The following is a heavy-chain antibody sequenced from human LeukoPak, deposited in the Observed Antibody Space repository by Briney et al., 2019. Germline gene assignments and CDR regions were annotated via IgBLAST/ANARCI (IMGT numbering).Heavy chain of an antibody. CDR3: ARDIPDYYYGSGNLFDY. CDR2: ISGSGGST. CDR1: GFTFSSYA. J-gene: IGHJ4*02. Sequence: GGSLRLSCAASGFTFSSYAMSWVRQAPGKGLEWVSVISGSGGSTNYADSVRGRFTISRDNSKNMLYLQMNSLRAEDTAVYYCARDIPDYYYGSGNLFDYWGQGTPVTVSS. D-gene: IGHD3-10*01. V-gene: IGHV3-23*01.